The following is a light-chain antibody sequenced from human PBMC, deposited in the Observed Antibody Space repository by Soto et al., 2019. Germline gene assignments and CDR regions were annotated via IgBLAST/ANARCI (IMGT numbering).Light chain of an antibody. J-gene: IGLJ2*01. V-gene: IGLV4-69*01. CDR3: QTWGSGIVV. CDR2: LNSDGSH. CDR1: SGHSNYA. Sequence: QPVLTQSPSASASLGASVKLTCTLSSGHSNYAIAWHQQQSEKGPRYLMKLNSDGSHSKGDGIPDRFSGSSSGAARYLPISSLQSEDEADYYCQTWGSGIVVFGGGTKLTVL.